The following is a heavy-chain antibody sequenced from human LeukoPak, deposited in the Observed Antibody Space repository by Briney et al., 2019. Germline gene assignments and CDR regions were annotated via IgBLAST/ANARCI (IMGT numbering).Heavy chain of an antibody. Sequence: PGGSLRLSCAASGFTFSSYGMSWVRQAPGKGLEWVSGNKWDGGRTGYADSVKGRFTISRDNAKNSVYLQMNSLRAEDMAVYYCAKDGGQGADYWGQGTLVTVSS. CDR1: GFTFSSYG. D-gene: IGHD3-16*01. V-gene: IGHV3-20*04. CDR2: NKWDGGRT. J-gene: IGHJ4*02. CDR3: AKDGGQGADY.